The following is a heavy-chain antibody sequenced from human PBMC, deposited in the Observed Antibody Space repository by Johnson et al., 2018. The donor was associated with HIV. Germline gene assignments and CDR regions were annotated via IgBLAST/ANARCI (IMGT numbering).Heavy chain of an antibody. D-gene: IGHD3-10*01. CDR1: GFSFSSYG. J-gene: IGHJ3*02. CDR2: TQYDGSTM. CDR3: AVLCSGCADAFDM. V-gene: IGHV3-30*02. Sequence: QEQLVESGGGVVRPGGSLRLSCAASGFSFSSYGIHWVRQAPGKGLEWVAFTQYDGSTMYYADSVKGRFTISRDNAKNSLYLQMNSLRAEDRAVYYCAVLCSGCADAFDMWGQGTMVTVS.